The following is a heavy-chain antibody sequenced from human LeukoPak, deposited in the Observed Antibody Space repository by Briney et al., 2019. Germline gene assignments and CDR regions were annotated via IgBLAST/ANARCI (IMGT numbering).Heavy chain of an antibody. CDR3: AIADCRGGSCQHFP. J-gene: IGHJ5*02. V-gene: IGHV5-51*01. Sequence: GESLKISCKASGYSFTTYWIGWVRQVPGKGLEWVGIIYPADSTAKYSPSFQGQVTISADKSISTAYLQWSSLKASDTAMYYCAIADCRGGSCQHFPWGQGTLVTVSS. CDR2: IYPADSTA. CDR1: GYSFTTYW. D-gene: IGHD2-15*01.